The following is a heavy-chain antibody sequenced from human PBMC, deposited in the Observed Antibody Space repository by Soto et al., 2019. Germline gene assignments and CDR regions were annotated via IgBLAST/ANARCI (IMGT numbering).Heavy chain of an antibody. J-gene: IGHJ4*02. CDR2: MNTDGSAQ. D-gene: IGHD6-19*01. V-gene: IGHV3-7*03. CDR3: AAGSSGWPSTGY. CDR1: GFSFSSYW. Sequence: PGGSLRLSCAASGFSFSSYWINWVRQAPGKGLEWVANMNTDGSAQYYVDSVKGRFTISRDNAKNSVSLQMNSLRAEDTAVYYCAAGSSGWPSTGYWGQGTLVTVSS.